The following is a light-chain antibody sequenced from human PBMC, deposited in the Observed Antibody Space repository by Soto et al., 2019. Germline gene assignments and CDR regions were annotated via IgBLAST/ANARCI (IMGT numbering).Light chain of an antibody. Sequence: EIVLTQSPGTLSLYPGERATLSCRASQSVSNRYLAWYQQKPGQAPRLLISGASSRATGIPDRFSGSESGTDVTLTISRLEPEDFAVYYCQQYGSSPPITFGQGTRLEIK. J-gene: IGKJ5*01. CDR2: GAS. V-gene: IGKV3-20*01. CDR1: QSVSNRY. CDR3: QQYGSSPPIT.